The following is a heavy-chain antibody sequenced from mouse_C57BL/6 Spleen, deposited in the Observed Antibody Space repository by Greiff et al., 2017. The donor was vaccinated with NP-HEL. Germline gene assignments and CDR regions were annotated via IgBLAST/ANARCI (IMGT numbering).Heavy chain of an antibody. V-gene: IGHV3-5*01. CDR3: ARDLDY. CDR2: IYYSGTI. CDR1: GISITTGNYR. Sequence: DVQLQESGPGLVKPSQTVFLTCTVTGISITTGNYRWSWIRQFPGHKLEWIGYIYYSGTITYNPSLTSRTTITRDTPKNQFSLEMNSLTAEDTATYYCARDLDYWGQGTTLTVSS. J-gene: IGHJ2*01.